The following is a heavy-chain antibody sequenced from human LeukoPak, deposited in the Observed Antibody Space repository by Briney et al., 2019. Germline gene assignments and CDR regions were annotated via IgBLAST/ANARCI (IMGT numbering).Heavy chain of an antibody. CDR2: IYYSGST. CDR1: GGFISSGGYY. J-gene: IGHJ4*02. V-gene: IGHV4-31*03. CDR3: ARGSYHFFDY. Sequence: SETLSLTCSVSGGFISSGGYYWSWLRQHPGKGLEWVGDIYYSGSTYYNASLKSRVNISVDTSKKQFSLKLSSVTAADTAVYYCARGSYHFFDYWGQGTLVTVSS. D-gene: IGHD1-26*01.